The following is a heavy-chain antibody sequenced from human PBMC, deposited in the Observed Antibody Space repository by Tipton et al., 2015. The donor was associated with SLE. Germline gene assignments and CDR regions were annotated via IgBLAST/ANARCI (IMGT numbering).Heavy chain of an antibody. J-gene: IGHJ5*02. CDR2: IYYGGST. V-gene: IGHV4-59*01. CDR3: ARPLGYCSSASCYAGTNWFDP. D-gene: IGHD2-2*01. CDR1: GGSISSYF. Sequence: LRLSCTVSGGSISSYFWSWIRQPPGKGLEWIAYIYYGGSTDYNPSLRSRVTTSVDTSKNQFSLNLSSVTAADTAVYYCARPLGYCSSASCYAGTNWFDPWGQGTLVTVSS.